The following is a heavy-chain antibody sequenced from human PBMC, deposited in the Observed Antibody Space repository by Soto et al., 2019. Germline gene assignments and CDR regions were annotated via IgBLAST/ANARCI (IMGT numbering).Heavy chain of an antibody. CDR1: GGSISSYY. CDR2: IYTSGST. D-gene: IGHD3-9*01. CDR3: ARDRHLRYFDWLAPTGYYFDY. V-gene: IGHV4-4*07. Sequence: PSETLSLTCTVSGGSISSYYWSWIRQPAGKGLEWIGRIYTSGSTNYNPSLKSRVTMSVDTSKNQFSLKLSSVTAADTAVYYCARDRHLRYFDWLAPTGYYFDYWGQGTLVTVSS. J-gene: IGHJ4*02.